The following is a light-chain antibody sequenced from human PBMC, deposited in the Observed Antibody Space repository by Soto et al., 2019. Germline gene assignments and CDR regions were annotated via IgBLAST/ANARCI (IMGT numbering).Light chain of an antibody. Sequence: EIVLTQSPGTLSLSPGERATLSCRASQSVSNSYLAWYQQKPGQAPRPLIYGASSRATGFPDRFSGSGSGTDFTLTISRLEPEDFAVYYCQQYGSSPLTFGGGTMVEIK. CDR2: GAS. CDR1: QSVSNSY. J-gene: IGKJ4*01. CDR3: QQYGSSPLT. V-gene: IGKV3-20*01.